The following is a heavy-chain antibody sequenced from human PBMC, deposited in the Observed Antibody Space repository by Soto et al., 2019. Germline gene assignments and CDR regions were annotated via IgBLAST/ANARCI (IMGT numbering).Heavy chain of an antibody. CDR3: ARDSDLYYYGMDV. Sequence: SETLSLTCTVSGGSISSYYWSWIRQPPGKGLEWIGYIYYSGSTNYNPSLKSRVTISVDTSKNQFSLKLSSVTAADTAVYYCARDSDLYYYGMDVWGQGTTVTVSS. V-gene: IGHV4-59*01. CDR2: IYYSGST. J-gene: IGHJ6*02. CDR1: GGSISSYY.